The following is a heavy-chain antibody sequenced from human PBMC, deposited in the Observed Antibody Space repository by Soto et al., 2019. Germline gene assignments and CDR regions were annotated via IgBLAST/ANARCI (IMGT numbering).Heavy chain of an antibody. CDR3: ASAYCSSTSCYTWWFDP. CDR2: INAGNGNT. J-gene: IGHJ5*02. CDR1: GYTFTIYA. V-gene: IGHV1-3*01. D-gene: IGHD2-2*02. Sequence: ASVKVSCKASGYTFTIYAMHCVLQSPLQRLEWMGWINAGNGNTKYSQKFQGRVTITRDTSASTAYMELSSLRSEDTAVYYCASAYCSSTSCYTWWFDPWGQGTLVTVSS.